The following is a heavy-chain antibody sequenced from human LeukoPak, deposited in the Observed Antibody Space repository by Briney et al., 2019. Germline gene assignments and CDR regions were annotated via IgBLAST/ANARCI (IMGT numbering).Heavy chain of an antibody. CDR2: INHRGST. CDR1: GGSFSGYY. Sequence: PSETLSLTCAVYGGSFSGYYWNWIRQPPGKGLEWIGEINHRGSTNYNPSLKSRVSISVDTSKNQFSLKLSSVTAADTAVHYCARGRTTYDYVWGSYRPPDYWGQGTLVTVSS. D-gene: IGHD3-16*02. J-gene: IGHJ4*02. CDR3: ARGRTTYDYVWGSYRPPDY. V-gene: IGHV4-34*01.